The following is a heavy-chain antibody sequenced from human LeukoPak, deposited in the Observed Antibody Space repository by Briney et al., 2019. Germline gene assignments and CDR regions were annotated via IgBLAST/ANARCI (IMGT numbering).Heavy chain of an antibody. D-gene: IGHD6-19*01. CDR1: GFTLSRYS. Sequence: PGGSLRLSCAASGFTLSRYSMNWVRQAPEKGLEWVSYISSSGRTIYYADSVKGRFTISRDNAKNSLYLQMNSLRAEDTAVYYCARGYSSGWYGSFWGQGTLVTVSS. J-gene: IGHJ4*02. V-gene: IGHV3-48*04. CDR2: ISSSGRTI. CDR3: ARGYSSGWYGSF.